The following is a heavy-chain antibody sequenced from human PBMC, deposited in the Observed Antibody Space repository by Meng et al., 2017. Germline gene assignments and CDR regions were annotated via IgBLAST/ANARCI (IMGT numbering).Heavy chain of an antibody. D-gene: IGHD1-26*01. CDR2: IYYSGST. J-gene: IGHJ6*02. CDR3: ARVQVGSGSYYGYYYGMDV. V-gene: IGHV4-39*07. CDR1: GGSISSSSYY. Sequence: SETLSLTCTVSGGSISSSSYYWGWIRQPPGKGLEWIGSIYYSGSTYHNPSLKSRVTISVDTSKNQFSLKLSSVTAADTAVYYCARVQVGSGSYYGYYYGMDVWGQGTTVTVSS.